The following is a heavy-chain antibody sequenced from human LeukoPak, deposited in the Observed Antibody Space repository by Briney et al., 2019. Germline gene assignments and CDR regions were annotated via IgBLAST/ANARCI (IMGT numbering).Heavy chain of an antibody. CDR1: GDSISSGGYY. CDR2: IYYSGSS. CDR3: ARGGVVIAIYAFDI. Sequence: SETLSLTCSVSGDSISSGGYYWTWIRQHPGKGLEWIGYIYYSGSSYYNPSLKSRVSISVDTSKNQFSLKLSSVTAADTAVYYCARGGVVIAIYAFDIWGQGTMVTVSS. J-gene: IGHJ3*02. D-gene: IGHD2-21*01. V-gene: IGHV4-31*03.